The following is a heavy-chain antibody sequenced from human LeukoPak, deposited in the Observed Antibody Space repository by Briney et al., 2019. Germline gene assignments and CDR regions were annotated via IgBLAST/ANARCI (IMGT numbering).Heavy chain of an antibody. Sequence: PGGSLRLSCAASGFTFSSYGMHWARQAPGKGLEWVAVISYDGSNKYYADSVKGRFTISRDNSKNTLYLQMNSLRAEDTAVYYCAKRDYWGQGTLVTVSS. CDR1: GFTFSSYG. V-gene: IGHV3-30*18. J-gene: IGHJ4*02. CDR2: ISYDGSNK. CDR3: AKRDY.